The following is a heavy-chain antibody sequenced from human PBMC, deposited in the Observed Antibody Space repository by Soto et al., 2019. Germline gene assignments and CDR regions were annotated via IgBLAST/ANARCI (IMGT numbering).Heavy chain of an antibody. CDR1: GGSISSGGYS. CDR2: IYHGGST. Sequence: SETLSLTCAVSGGSISSGGYSWSWIRQPPGKGLEWIGYIYHGGSTYYNSSLNNRVTISVDRSKNQLLLKLSSVTAANTAVYYCARHETLLGDYDYWGQGTLVTVSS. V-gene: IGHV4-30-2*01. D-gene: IGHD4-17*01. J-gene: IGHJ4*02. CDR3: ARHETLLGDYDY.